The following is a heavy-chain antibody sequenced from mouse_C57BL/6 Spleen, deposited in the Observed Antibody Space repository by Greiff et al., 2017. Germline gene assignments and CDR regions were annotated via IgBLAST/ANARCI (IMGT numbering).Heavy chain of an antibody. V-gene: IGHV5-17*01. CDR2: ISSGSSTI. Sequence: EVQLVESGGGLVKPGGSLKLSCAASGFTFSDYGMHWVRQAPEKGLEWVAYISSGSSTIYYADTVKGRFTISRDNAKNTLFLQMTSLRSEDTAMYYCARHYGYDYAMDYWGQGTSVTVSS. CDR1: GFTFSDYG. J-gene: IGHJ4*01. D-gene: IGHD2-2*01. CDR3: ARHYGYDYAMDY.